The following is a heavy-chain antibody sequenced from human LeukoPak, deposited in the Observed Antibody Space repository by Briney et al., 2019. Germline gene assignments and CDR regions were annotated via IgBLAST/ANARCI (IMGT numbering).Heavy chain of an antibody. J-gene: IGHJ4*02. CDR3: AAEEAYSSSSGVDY. Sequence: SETLSLTCTVSGGSISSYYWSWIRQPPGKGLEWIGYIYYSGSTNYNPSLKSRVTISVDTSKNQFSLKLSSVTAADTAVYYCAAEEAYSSSSGVDYWGQGTLVTVSS. V-gene: IGHV4-59*01. CDR1: GGSISSYY. D-gene: IGHD6-6*01. CDR2: IYYSGST.